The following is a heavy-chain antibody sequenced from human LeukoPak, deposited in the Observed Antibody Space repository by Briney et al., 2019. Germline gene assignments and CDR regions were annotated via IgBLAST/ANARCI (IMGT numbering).Heavy chain of an antibody. J-gene: IGHJ4*02. CDR3: ARGYDSSGPARFGVVDY. Sequence: SETLSLTCTVSGGSLSSYYWSWIRQPPGKGLDWIGYMYYSGSANYNPSLKSRVTISVDTSKNQFSLKMSSVTAADTAVYYCARGYDSSGPARFGVVDYWGQGTLATVSS. CDR1: GGSLSSYY. CDR2: MYYSGSA. D-gene: IGHD3-22*01. V-gene: IGHV4-59*01.